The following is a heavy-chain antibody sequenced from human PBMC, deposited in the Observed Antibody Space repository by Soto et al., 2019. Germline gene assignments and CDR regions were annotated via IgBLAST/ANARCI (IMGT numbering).Heavy chain of an antibody. CDR2: ITTDKGKT. Sequence: QVQLVQSGPEVKKPGASVKVSCKTSGYTFTSYGISWVRQAPGQGLEGMGWITTDKGKTTYAQKVQGRVTMTTDTHTSTAYMEMRSLRSDDTAVYYCATRSPAFDYWGQGTLVTVSS. CDR1: GYTFTSYG. CDR3: ATRSPAFDY. V-gene: IGHV1-18*01. J-gene: IGHJ4*02.